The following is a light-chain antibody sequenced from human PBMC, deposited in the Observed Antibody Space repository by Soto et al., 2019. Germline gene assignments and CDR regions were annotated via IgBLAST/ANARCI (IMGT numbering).Light chain of an antibody. CDR3: SSYTSSSTGYV. CDR1: SGDVGGYNY. J-gene: IGLJ1*01. V-gene: IGLV2-14*01. Sequence: QSVLTQPASVSGAPGQSITISCTGTSGDVGGYNYVSWYQQHPGKAPKLMIYDVSNRPSGVSNRFSGSKSGNTASLTISGLQAEDEADYYCSSYTSSSTGYVFGTGTKVTVL. CDR2: DVS.